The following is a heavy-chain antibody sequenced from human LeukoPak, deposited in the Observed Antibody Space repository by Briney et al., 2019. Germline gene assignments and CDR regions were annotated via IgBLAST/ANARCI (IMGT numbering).Heavy chain of an antibody. J-gene: IGHJ6*03. CDR2: ISSSSSYI. D-gene: IGHD4-17*01. CDR3: ARLTERVYGDYVDVIRSVVYMDV. Sequence: PGGSLRLSCAASGFTFSSYSMNWVRQAPGKGLEWVSSISSSSSYIYYADSVKGRFTISRDNAKNSLYLQMNSLRAEDTAVYYCARLTERVYGDYVDVIRSVVYMDVWGKGTTVTVSS. CDR1: GFTFSSYS. V-gene: IGHV3-21*01.